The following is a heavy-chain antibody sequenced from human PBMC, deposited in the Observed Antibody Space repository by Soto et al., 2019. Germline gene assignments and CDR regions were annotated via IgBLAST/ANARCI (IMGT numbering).Heavy chain of an antibody. D-gene: IGHD4-17*01. CDR2: INPNSGGT. CDR1: GCTFTGYY. J-gene: IGHJ4*02. Sequence: ASVTVSCKASGCTFTGYYMHWVRQAPGQGLEWMGWINPNSGGTNYAQKFQDRVTMTRDTSISTAYMELSRLRSDDTAVYYCARAREGDYDDYRADYWGQGTLVTVSS. CDR3: ARAREGDYDDYRADY. V-gene: IGHV1-2*02.